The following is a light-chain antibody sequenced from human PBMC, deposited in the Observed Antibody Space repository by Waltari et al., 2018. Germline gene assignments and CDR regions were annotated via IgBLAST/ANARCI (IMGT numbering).Light chain of an antibody. Sequence: QSALTQPASVSGSPGQSITISCTGTSSDVGAYNLVPWYHQSPGKPPKLIIYAALKRPAGVFSRSSGSKSGNTASLTIAGLQADDEALYFCCSYAGSTTSYVVFGGGTRLTVL. V-gene: IGLV2-23*01. CDR3: CSYAGSTTSYVV. CDR1: SSDVGAYNL. CDR2: AAL. J-gene: IGLJ2*01.